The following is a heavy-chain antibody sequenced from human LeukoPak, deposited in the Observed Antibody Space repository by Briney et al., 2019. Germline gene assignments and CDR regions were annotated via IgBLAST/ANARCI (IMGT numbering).Heavy chain of an antibody. CDR3: AKDRSYYYDSSGYPDY. D-gene: IGHD3-22*01. J-gene: IGHJ4*02. CDR2: ISYDGSDK. V-gene: IGHV3-30*04. CDR1: GFTFSSYA. Sequence: GGSLRLSCAASGFTFSSYAMHWVRQAPGKGLEWVAVISYDGSDKYYADSVKGRFTISRDNSKNTLYLQMNSLRAEDTAVYYCAKDRSYYYDSSGYPDYWGQGTLATVSS.